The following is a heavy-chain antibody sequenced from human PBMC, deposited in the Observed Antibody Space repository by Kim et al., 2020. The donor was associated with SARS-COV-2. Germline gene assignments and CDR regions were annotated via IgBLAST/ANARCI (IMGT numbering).Heavy chain of an antibody. CDR2: IYYSGTA. Sequence: SETLSLTCTVSGGSISSYYWSWIRQPPGKGLEWIGYIYYSGTANYNPSLKSRVTISVDTSKDQFSLRLSSVTAADTALYYCSSGAVGYLCWLVAWGQET. D-gene: IGHD6-13*01. CDR1: GGSISSYY. CDR3: SSGAVGYLCWLVA. J-gene: IGHJ5*02. V-gene: IGHV4-59*01.